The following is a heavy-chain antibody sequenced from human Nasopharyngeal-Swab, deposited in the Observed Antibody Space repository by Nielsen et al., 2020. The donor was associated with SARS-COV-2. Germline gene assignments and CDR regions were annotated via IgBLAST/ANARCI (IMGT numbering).Heavy chain of an antibody. Sequence: GGPLRLSCAASGFTFSSHVMPWVRQVPGKGLEWVAVIWSDGSNKIYPDSVKGRFTFSRDNSKNTLYLQMNSLRAEDTAVYYCARDGMGGYPLYSFDAWGQGTLVTVSS. CDR3: ARDGMGGYPLYSFDA. CDR2: IWSDGSNK. V-gene: IGHV3-33*01. D-gene: IGHD1-26*01. CDR1: GFTFSSHV. J-gene: IGHJ4*02.